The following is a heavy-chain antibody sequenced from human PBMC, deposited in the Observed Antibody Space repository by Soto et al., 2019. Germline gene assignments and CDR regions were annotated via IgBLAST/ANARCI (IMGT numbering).Heavy chain of an antibody. Sequence: EVQLVESGGGLVQSGGSLRLSCEASGFSFITYWMNWVRQAPGKGLEWLASIKEDGSEKQYVDSVKGRFANSRYNSKNSLYMKRNCIREEDTAVYYCVWATSGSVARWGHGTLVIVSS. CDR2: IKEDGSEK. V-gene: IGHV3-7*04. D-gene: IGHD3-10*01. CDR3: VWATSGSVAR. CDR1: GFSFITYW. J-gene: IGHJ4*01.